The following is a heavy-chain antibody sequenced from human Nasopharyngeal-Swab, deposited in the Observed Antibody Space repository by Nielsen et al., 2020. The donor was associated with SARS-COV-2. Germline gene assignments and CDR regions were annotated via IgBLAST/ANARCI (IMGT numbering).Heavy chain of an antibody. CDR1: GYSISSGYY. CDR3: ARVRIAAAGIGWFDP. D-gene: IGHD6-13*01. Sequence: SETLSLTCTVSGYSISSGYYWGWIRQPPGKGLEWIGSIYHSGSTYYNPSLKSRVTISVDTSKNQFSLKLSSVTAADTAVYYCARVRIAAAGIGWFDPWGQGTLVTVSS. V-gene: IGHV4-38-2*02. J-gene: IGHJ5*02. CDR2: IYHSGST.